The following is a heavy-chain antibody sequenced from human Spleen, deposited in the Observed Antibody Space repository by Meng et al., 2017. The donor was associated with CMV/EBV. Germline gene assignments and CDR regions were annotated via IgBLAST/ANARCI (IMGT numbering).Heavy chain of an antibody. V-gene: IGHV3-30*02. J-gene: IGHJ6*02. Sequence: GGSLRLSCAASGFTFSSYGMHWVRQAPGKGLEWVAFIRYDGSNKYYADSVKGRFTISRDNSKNTLYLQMNSLRAEDTAVYYCAKPPTSYGDYVYYGMDVWGQGTTVTVSS. CDR1: GFTFSSYG. CDR2: IRYDGSNK. D-gene: IGHD4-17*01. CDR3: AKPPTSYGDYVYYGMDV.